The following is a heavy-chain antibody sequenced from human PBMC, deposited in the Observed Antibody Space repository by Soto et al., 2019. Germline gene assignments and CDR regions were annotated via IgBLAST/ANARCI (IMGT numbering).Heavy chain of an antibody. CDR2: ITGDGRST. Sequence: EVQLVESGGDLVQPGGSLRLSCAASGFSFSNYWMHWVRQAPGKGLVWVSRITGDGRSTSYADSVEGRFTISRDNARNTLYLQMNSLRAEDTAVYYCVPLLRFAYAFDIWGQWTMVTVSS. J-gene: IGHJ3*02. CDR1: GFSFSNYW. D-gene: IGHD3-22*01. CDR3: VPLLRFAYAFDI. V-gene: IGHV3-74*01.